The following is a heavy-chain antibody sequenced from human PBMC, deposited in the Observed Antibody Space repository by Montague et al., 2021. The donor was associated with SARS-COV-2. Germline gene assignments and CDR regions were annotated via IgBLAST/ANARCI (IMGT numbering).Heavy chain of an antibody. D-gene: IGHD6-13*01. V-gene: IGHV6-1*01. CDR2: TFYRSKWYN. CDR1: GDSVSSNTAA. Sequence: CAISGDSVSSNTAAWNWIRQSPSRGLVWLGRTFYRSKWYNEFAESVKSRISINADTSKNEVSLQLKYVTPEDTAMYYCARDSRNWYGPIGFDIWGQGTVITVS. J-gene: IGHJ3*02. CDR3: ARDSRNWYGPIGFDI.